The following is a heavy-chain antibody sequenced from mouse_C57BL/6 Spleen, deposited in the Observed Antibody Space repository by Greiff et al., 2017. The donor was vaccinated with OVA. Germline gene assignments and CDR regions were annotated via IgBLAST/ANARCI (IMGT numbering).Heavy chain of an antibody. CDR2: IDPSDSYT. CDR1: GYTFPSYW. D-gene: IGHD3-2*02. Sequence: QVQLQQPGAELVGPGTSVKLSCKASGYTFPSYWMHWVKQRPGQGLEWIGVIDPSDSYTNYNQKFKGKATLTVDTSSSTAYMQLSSLTSEDSAVYYCASDSSGYVDYWGQGTTLTVSS. V-gene: IGHV1-59*01. CDR3: ASDSSGYVDY. J-gene: IGHJ2*01.